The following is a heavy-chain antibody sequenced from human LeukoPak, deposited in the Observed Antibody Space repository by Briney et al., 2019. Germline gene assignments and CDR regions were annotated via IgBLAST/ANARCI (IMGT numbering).Heavy chain of an antibody. CDR3: ARQLGAFSPHYYFYMDV. V-gene: IGHV7-4-1*02. CDR1: GYTFTSYA. CDR2: INTNNGNP. J-gene: IGHJ6*03. Sequence: ASVKVSCKASGYTFTSYALNWVRQAPGQGLEWMEWINTNNGNPTYAQAFTGRFVFSLDISVRPAYLQVSNLKADDTPVYYCARQLGAFSPHYYFYMDVWGKGTTVAISS. D-gene: IGHD3-16*01.